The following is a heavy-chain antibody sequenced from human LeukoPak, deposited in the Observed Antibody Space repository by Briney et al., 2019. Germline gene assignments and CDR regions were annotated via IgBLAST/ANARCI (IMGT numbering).Heavy chain of an antibody. CDR2: ISSSGSTI. D-gene: IGHD3-10*02. Sequence: PGGSLRLSCAASGFTFRNYAMNWVRQAPGKGLEWVSYISSSGSTIYYADSVKGRFTISRDNAKNSLYLQMNSLRAKDTAVYYCAELGITMIGGVWGKGTTVTISS. J-gene: IGHJ6*04. CDR1: GFTFRNYA. CDR3: AELGITMIGGV. V-gene: IGHV3-48*03.